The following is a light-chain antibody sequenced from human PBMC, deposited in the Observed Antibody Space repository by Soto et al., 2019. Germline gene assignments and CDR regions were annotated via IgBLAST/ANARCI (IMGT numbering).Light chain of an antibody. V-gene: IGLV1-40*01. J-gene: IGLJ2*01. CDR2: GNS. CDR3: QSYDSSLSGVV. Sequence: QSVLTQPHSVSGAPGPRVTISCTGSSSNIGAGYDVHWYQQLPGTAPKLLIYGNSNRPSGVPDRFSGSKSGTSASLDITGLQAEDEADYYCQSYDSSLSGVVFGGGTKVTVL. CDR1: SSNIGAGYD.